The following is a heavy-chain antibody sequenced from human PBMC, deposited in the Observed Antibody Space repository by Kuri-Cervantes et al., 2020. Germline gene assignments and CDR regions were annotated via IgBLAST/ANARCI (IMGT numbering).Heavy chain of an antibody. D-gene: IGHD3-22*01. CDR2: INPSGGST. Sequence: ASVKVSRKASGYTFTGYYMHWVRQAPGQGLEWMGIINPSGGSTSYAQKFQGRVTMTTDTSTSTAYMELRSLRSDDTAVYYCARGYYDSSGYYYPYYYYGMDVWGQGTTVTVSS. J-gene: IGHJ6*02. CDR3: ARGYYDSSGYYYPYYYYGMDV. CDR1: GYTFTGYY. V-gene: IGHV1-46*01.